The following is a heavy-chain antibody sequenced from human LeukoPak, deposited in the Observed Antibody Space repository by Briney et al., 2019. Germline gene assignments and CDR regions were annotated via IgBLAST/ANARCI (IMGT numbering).Heavy chain of an antibody. CDR1: GFTFSSYA. Sequence: PGGSLRLSCAASGFTFSSYAMSWVRQAPGKGLGWVSAINPTGGSTYYADSVKGRFTISGDNSKNTLYLQMNSLRAEDTAVYFCASAGSHSYFDSWGPGTLVTVSS. J-gene: IGHJ4*02. CDR3: ASAGSHSYFDS. D-gene: IGHD6-13*01. V-gene: IGHV3-23*01. CDR2: INPTGGST.